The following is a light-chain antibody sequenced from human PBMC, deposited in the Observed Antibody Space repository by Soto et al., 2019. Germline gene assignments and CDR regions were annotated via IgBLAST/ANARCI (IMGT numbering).Light chain of an antibody. CDR2: GTS. J-gene: IGKJ3*01. CDR3: QQYGSSLFT. CDR1: QSVSSKY. V-gene: IGKV3-20*01. Sequence: EIVLTQSPGTLSLSPGERATLSCRASQSVSSKYLAWYQQKPGQAPRVLIYGTSIRVSGVPEGFSGGGSGTDFTLTITRLEPENFAVYYCQQYGSSLFTFGPGTKVDFK.